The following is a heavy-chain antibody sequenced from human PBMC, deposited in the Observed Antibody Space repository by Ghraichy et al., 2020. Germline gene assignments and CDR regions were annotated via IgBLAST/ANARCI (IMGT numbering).Heavy chain of an antibody. V-gene: IGHV4-59*01. CDR3: ARGLNSGHYYYYYYVDV. CDR1: GGSISSYY. Sequence: SETLSLTCTVSGGSISSYYWNWIRQPPGRGLEWIGYIYYNGNTNYNPSLKSRVTISKDTSNNQFSLRLSSVTAADTAVYYCARGLNSGHYYYYYYVDVWGKVTTVTVSS. J-gene: IGHJ6*03. CDR2: IYYNGNT. D-gene: IGHD1-26*01.